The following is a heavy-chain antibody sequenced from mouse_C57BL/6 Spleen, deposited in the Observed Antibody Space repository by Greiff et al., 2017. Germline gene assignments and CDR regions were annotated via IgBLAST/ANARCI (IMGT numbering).Heavy chain of an antibody. CDR2: IDPETGGT. CDR3: TKRVRYYGSSYDYFDY. D-gene: IGHD1-1*01. J-gene: IGHJ2*01. Sequence: QVQLQQSGAELVRPGASVTLSCKASGYTFTDYEMHWVKQTPVHGLEWIGAIDPETGGTAYNQTFKGKAILTADKSSSTAYMELRSLTSEDSAVYYCTKRVRYYGSSYDYFDYWGQGTTLTVSS. V-gene: IGHV1-15*01. CDR1: GYTFTDYE.